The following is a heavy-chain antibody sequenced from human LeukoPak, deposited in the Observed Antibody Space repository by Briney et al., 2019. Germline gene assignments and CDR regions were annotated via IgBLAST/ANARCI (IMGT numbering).Heavy chain of an antibody. CDR3: ARHPVYSSGWYSLEY. Sequence: GESLKISCKGSGYSFANYWIGWVLQVPGKGLEWMAIVYPDGSDTRYNPSFQGQVTISADKSISTAYLQWSSLKASDTAMYFCARHPVYSSGWYSLEYWGQGTLLTVSS. CDR2: VYPDGSDT. V-gene: IGHV5-51*01. CDR1: GYSFANYW. D-gene: IGHD6-19*01. J-gene: IGHJ4*02.